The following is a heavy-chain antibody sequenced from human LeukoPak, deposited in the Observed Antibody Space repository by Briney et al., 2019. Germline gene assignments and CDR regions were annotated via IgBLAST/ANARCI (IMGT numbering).Heavy chain of an antibody. D-gene: IGHD3-22*01. Sequence: SETLSLTCTVSGGSISTGGFYWGWIRQPPGKGLEYFATIDSSGNVYYNPSLRSRVTISADTSKNQFSLRLTSVTAADTAVYYCARHVHVSMIVVILSDYFDYWGRGTLVSVSS. CDR1: GGSISTGGFY. J-gene: IGHJ4*02. CDR3: ARHVHVSMIVVILSDYFDY. V-gene: IGHV4-39*01. CDR2: IDSSGNV.